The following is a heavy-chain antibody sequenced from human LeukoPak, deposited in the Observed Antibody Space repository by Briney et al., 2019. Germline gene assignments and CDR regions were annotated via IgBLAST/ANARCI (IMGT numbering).Heavy chain of an antibody. Sequence: PSETLSLTCAVSGGSISSISSNNWAWIRQPPGKGLELIAAIHYTGSTYYNPSFMSRVTISVDTSKNQFSLKLNSLAATDTAVYYCARLPTGYPNWFDTWGQGILVTVSS. CDR2: IHYTGST. J-gene: IGHJ5*02. CDR3: ARLPTGYPNWFDT. V-gene: IGHV4-39*01. CDR1: GGSISSISSNN. D-gene: IGHD5-18*01.